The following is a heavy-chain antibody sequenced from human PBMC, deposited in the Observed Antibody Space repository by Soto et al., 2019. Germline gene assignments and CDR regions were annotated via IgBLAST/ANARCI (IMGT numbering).Heavy chain of an antibody. CDR3: ARDRLIAVTGLLHY. D-gene: IGHD6-19*01. J-gene: IGHJ4*02. V-gene: IGHV1-18*01. Sequence: QVQLVQSGAEVKKPGASVKVSCKTSGYPFTRYGINWVRQAPGQGPEWVGWISAYNGKTSYTQKFQGRVTMTTDTSTSTAYMEMRSLRSDDTAVYYCARDRLIAVTGLLHYWGQGTLVTVSS. CDR1: GYPFTRYG. CDR2: ISAYNGKT.